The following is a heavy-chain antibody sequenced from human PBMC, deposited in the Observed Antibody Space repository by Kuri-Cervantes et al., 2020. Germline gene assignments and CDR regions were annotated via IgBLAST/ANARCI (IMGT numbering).Heavy chain of an antibody. CDR3: ARGDDAFDI. CDR2: IWYDGSNK. CDR1: GFTFDDYA. Sequence: GGSLRLSCAASGFTFDDYAMHWVRQAPGKGLEWVAVIWYDGSNKYYADSVKGRFTISRDNSKNTLYLQMNSLRAEDTAVYYCARGDDAFDIWGQGTMVTVSS. V-gene: IGHV3-33*08. J-gene: IGHJ3*02.